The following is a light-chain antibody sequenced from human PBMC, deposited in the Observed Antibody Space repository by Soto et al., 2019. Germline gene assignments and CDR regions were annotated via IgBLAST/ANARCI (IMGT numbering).Light chain of an antibody. CDR3: QQYSSHWT. Sequence: TQMTQSPSTLSASVGDRVTISCRASQSISSWLAWYQQKPGKAPNLLIYDASSLQSGVPSRFSGIGSGTEFTLTISSLQPDDFATYYCQQYSSHWTFGQGTKVDIK. CDR1: QSISSW. CDR2: DAS. J-gene: IGKJ1*01. V-gene: IGKV1-5*01.